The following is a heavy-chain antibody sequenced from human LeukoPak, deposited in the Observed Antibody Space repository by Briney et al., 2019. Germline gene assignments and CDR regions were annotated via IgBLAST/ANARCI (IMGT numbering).Heavy chain of an antibody. D-gene: IGHD2-2*02. CDR1: GGSISSYY. V-gene: IGHV4-34*01. J-gene: IGHJ4*02. Sequence: SETLSLTCTVSGGSISSYYWSWIRQPPGKGLEWIGEINHSGSTNYNPSLKSRVTISVDTSKNQFSLKLSSVTAADTAVYYCARSGGYCSSTSCYTAGYYFDYWGQGTLVTVSS. CDR3: ARSGGYCSSTSCYTAGYYFDY. CDR2: INHSGST.